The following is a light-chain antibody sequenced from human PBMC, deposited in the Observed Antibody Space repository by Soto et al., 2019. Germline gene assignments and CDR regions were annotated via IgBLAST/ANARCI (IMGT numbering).Light chain of an antibody. CDR2: GAS. Sequence: EIVMTQSPATLSVSPGERATLSCRASQSVSSNLAGYQQKPGQAPRLLIYGASTRATGIPARFSGSGSGTALTLNISSLQSEDFALYYCQQYNNWPPYTFGQGTKLEIK. CDR3: QQYNNWPPYT. V-gene: IGKV3-15*01. CDR1: QSVSSN. J-gene: IGKJ2*01.